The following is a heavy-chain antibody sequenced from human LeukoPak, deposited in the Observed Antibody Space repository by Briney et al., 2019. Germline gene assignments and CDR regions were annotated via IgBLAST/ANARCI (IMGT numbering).Heavy chain of an antibody. CDR3: ARSGGRITMVRGVPPNWFDP. V-gene: IGHV4-59*01. Sequence: SETLSLTCTVSGGSISSYYWSWIRQPPGKGLEWIGYLYYSGSTYYNPSLESRVTISVDTSKNQFSLKLSSVTAADTAVYYCARSGGRITMVRGVPPNWFDPWGQGTLVTVSS. J-gene: IGHJ5*02. CDR2: LYYSGST. D-gene: IGHD3-10*01. CDR1: GGSISSYY.